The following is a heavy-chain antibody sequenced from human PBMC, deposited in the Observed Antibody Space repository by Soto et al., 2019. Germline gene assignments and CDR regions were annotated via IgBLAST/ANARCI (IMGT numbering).Heavy chain of an antibody. Sequence: ASVKVSCKASGYTFTSYGISWVRQAPGQGLEWMGWISAYNGNTNYAQKLQGRVTMTTDTSTSTAYMELRSLRSDDTAVYYCARDPKIEDIVVVPAAIRGYYYYGMDVWGQGTTVTVSS. D-gene: IGHD2-2*02. CDR1: GYTFTSYG. CDR2: ISAYNGNT. V-gene: IGHV1-18*01. CDR3: ARDPKIEDIVVVPAAIRGYYYYGMDV. J-gene: IGHJ6*02.